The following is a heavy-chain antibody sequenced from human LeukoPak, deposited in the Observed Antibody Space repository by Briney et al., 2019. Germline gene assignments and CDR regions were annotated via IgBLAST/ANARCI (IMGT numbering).Heavy chain of an antibody. CDR1: GGSFSGYY. Sequence: SETLSLTCAVYGGSFSGYYWSWIRQPPGKGLEWIGEINHSGSANYNPSLESRVTISVDTSKNQFSLKLSSVTAADTAVYYCARVGYFGSGNYYNDRGAFDYRGQGTLVTVSS. CDR3: ARVGYFGSGNYYNDRGAFDY. CDR2: INHSGSA. V-gene: IGHV4-34*01. D-gene: IGHD3-10*01. J-gene: IGHJ4*02.